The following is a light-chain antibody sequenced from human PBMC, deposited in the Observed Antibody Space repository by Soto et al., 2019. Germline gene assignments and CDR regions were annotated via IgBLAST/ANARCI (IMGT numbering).Light chain of an antibody. Sequence: QSALTQPASVSGSPGQSIAISCTGTSTDVGGDNYVSWYQQYPGKAPKLIIYDVSSRPSGVSDRFSGSKSGNTASLTISGLQAEDEADYYCNSYTSANTLRGVFGVGTKGTVL. CDR1: STDVGGDNY. V-gene: IGLV2-14*03. CDR2: DVS. CDR3: NSYTSANTLRGV. J-gene: IGLJ1*01.